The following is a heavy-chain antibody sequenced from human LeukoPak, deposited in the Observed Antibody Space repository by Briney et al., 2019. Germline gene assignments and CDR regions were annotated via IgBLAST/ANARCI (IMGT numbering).Heavy chain of an antibody. Sequence: ASVKVSCTESGSTFTTYYIHWVRQAPAPGLEWMGWINPDSGGTNYAQNFQGRVTMTRDTSISTAYMELSRLRSDDTAVYYCARPFIETPSLGALDYWGQGALVTVSS. CDR1: GSTFTTYY. D-gene: IGHD4-23*01. CDR2: INPDSGGT. V-gene: IGHV1-2*02. J-gene: IGHJ4*02. CDR3: ARPFIETPSLGALDY.